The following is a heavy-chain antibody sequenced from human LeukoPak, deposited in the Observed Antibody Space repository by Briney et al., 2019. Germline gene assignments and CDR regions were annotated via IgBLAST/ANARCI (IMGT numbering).Heavy chain of an antibody. V-gene: IGHV3-74*01. CDR3: ATWGLANDYNINY. CDR2: INSDGSFP. CDR1: GFTFSSSW. Sequence: GGSLRLSCAASGFTFSSSWMHWVRLPPGKGLVWVSRINSDGSFPVYADSVRGRFSISRDNAKNTLYLQMNSLRVEDTAVYYCATWGLANDYNINYWGQGILVTVSS. D-gene: IGHD4/OR15-4a*01. J-gene: IGHJ4*02.